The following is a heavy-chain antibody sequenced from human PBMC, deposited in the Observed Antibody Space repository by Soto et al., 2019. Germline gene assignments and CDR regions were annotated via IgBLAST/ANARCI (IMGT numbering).Heavy chain of an antibody. J-gene: IGHJ4*02. CDR3: APSSPRVLDY. CDR1: GYTFTSYY. Sequence: QVQLVQSGAEVKKPGASVKVSCQASGYTFTSYYMHWVRQAPGQGLECMGIINPSGGGTRYAQNVQGRVSITRDTATSTVHTEQSSLRFEVTAVYYCAPSSPRVLDYWAQGTLVTASS. CDR2: INPSGGGT. V-gene: IGHV1-46*03. D-gene: IGHD2-2*01.